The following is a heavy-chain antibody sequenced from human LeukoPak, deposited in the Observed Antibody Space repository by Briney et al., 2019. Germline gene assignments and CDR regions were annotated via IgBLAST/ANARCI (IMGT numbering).Heavy chain of an antibody. CDR1: GYTFTGYY. CDR2: INPNNGGT. V-gene: IGHV1-2*02. CDR3: ARDWSGGAAAVYC. Sequence: GASVKVSCKASGYTFTGYYMHWVRQAPGQGLEWMGWINPNNGGTNYAQTFQGRVTMTRDTSINTAYMELSRLRSDDTAVYYCARDWSGGAAAVYCWEQGTLVTVSS. D-gene: IGHD6-13*01. J-gene: IGHJ4*02.